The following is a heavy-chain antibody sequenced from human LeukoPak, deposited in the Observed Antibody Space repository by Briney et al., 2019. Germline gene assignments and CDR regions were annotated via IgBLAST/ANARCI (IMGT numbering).Heavy chain of an antibody. Sequence: GGSLRLSCALSGITLSNYAMSWVRQAPGKGLERVAGISGSGGGTKYADSVKGRFTISRDNSKNTLSLQMNNLRVDDTAVYFCAKRGVVIRVILVGFHKEAYYFDSWGQGALVTVSS. CDR1: GITLSNYA. CDR2: ISGSGGGT. CDR3: AKRGVVIRVILVGFHKEAYYFDS. J-gene: IGHJ4*02. D-gene: IGHD3-22*01. V-gene: IGHV3-23*01.